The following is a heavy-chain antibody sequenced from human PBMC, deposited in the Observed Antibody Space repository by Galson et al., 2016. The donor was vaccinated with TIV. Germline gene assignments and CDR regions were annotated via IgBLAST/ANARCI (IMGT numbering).Heavy chain of an antibody. CDR3: ARPPYCGGDCYKYDS. V-gene: IGHV1-3*01. J-gene: IGHJ4*02. CDR1: GYTFTIYA. D-gene: IGHD2-21*01. Sequence: SVKVSCKASGYTFTIYAMHGVRQAPGQRLEWMGWINAGNGNTKYSQKFQGRVTITRDTSARTAYMELSSLRSEDTAVYYCARPPYCGGDCYKYDSWGQGTLVAVSS. CDR2: INAGNGNT.